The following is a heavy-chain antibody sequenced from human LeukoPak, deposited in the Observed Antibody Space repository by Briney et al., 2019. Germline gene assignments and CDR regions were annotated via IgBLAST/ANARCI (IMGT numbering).Heavy chain of an antibody. D-gene: IGHD3-22*01. Sequence: SETLSLTCTVSGGSISSGDYYWSWIRQPPGKGLEWIGYIYYSGSTYYNPSLKSRVTISVDTSKNQFSLKLSSVTAADTAVYYCARGGRHYHDSSGCIDYWGQGTLVTVSS. CDR2: IYYSGST. CDR1: GGSISSGDYY. V-gene: IGHV4-30-4*01. J-gene: IGHJ4*02. CDR3: ARGGRHYHDSSGCIDY.